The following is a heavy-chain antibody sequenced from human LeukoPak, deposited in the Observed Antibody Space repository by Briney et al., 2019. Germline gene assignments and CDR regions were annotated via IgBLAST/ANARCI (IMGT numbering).Heavy chain of an antibody. D-gene: IGHD3-10*01. CDR2: IIPIFDTA. Sequence: ASVKVSCKTSGGTFSSYAISWVRQAPGQGLEWIGDIIPIFDTANYAQKFQGRVTITADESATTSYMERSSLRSEDTAVYYCARDATVRGPYGGHHFYSYMDVWGKGTTVTISS. CDR1: GGTFSSYA. J-gene: IGHJ6*03. CDR3: ARDATVRGPYGGHHFYSYMDV. V-gene: IGHV1-69*13.